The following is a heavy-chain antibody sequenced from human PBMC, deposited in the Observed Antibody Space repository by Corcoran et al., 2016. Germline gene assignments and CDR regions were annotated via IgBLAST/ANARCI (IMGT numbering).Heavy chain of an antibody. CDR2: ISAYNGNT. D-gene: IGHD3-22*01. CDR3: ATLTRIVDAIYFDY. Sequence: QVQLVQSGAAVKKPGASVKVSCKASGSTFTSYGISWLRQAPGQGLEWMGWISAYNGNTNYAQKHQGRVTMTTDTSTSPAYMELKSLRSDETAVYYCATLTRIVDAIYFDYWGQGTRVTVSS. CDR1: GSTFTSYG. V-gene: IGHV1-18*01. J-gene: IGHJ4*02.